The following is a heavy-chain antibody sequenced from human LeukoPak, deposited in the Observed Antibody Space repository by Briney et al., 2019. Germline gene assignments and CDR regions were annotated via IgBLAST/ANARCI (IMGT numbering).Heavy chain of an antibody. CDR3: ARDRWMVRGVAPDY. CDR2: IWYDGSNK. Sequence: GRPLRLSCAASGFTFSSYGMHWVRQAPGKGLEWVAVIWYDGSNKYYADSVKGRFTISRDNSKNTLYLQMNSLRAEDTAVYYCARDRWMVRGVAPDYWGQGTLVTVSS. J-gene: IGHJ4*02. D-gene: IGHD3-10*01. CDR1: GFTFSSYG. V-gene: IGHV3-33*01.